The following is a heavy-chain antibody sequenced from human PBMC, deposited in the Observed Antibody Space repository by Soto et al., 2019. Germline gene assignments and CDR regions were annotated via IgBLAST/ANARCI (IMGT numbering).Heavy chain of an antibody. J-gene: IGHJ4*02. D-gene: IGHD3-9*01. Sequence: ASVKVSCKASGYTFTGYYMHWVRQAPGQGLEWMGWINPNSGGTNYAQKLQGWVTMTRDTSISTAYMELSRLRSDDTAVYYCARAAYRSLWFLSHWAQGTLVTVSS. CDR2: INPNSGGT. V-gene: IGHV1-2*04. CDR3: ARAAYRSLWFLSH. CDR1: GYTFTGYY.